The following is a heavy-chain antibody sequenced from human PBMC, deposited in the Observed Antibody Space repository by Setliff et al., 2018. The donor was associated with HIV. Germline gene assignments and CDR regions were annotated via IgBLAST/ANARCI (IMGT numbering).Heavy chain of an antibody. CDR2: IYYSGST. CDR1: GGSISSNNYY. CDR3: ARHRVLDSWRCLGGTFDY. J-gene: IGHJ4*02. D-gene: IGHD6-19*01. Sequence: SETLSLTCTVSGGSISSNNYYWGWIRQPPGKGLEWIGSIYYSGSTYYNPSLKSRVTISVDTSKNHFSLQLRPATAADTAMYYCARHRVLDSWRCLGGTFDYWGQGTRVTVSS. V-gene: IGHV4-39*01.